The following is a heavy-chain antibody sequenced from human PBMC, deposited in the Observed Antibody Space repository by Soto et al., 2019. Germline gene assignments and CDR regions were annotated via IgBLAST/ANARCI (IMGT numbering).Heavy chain of an antibody. CDR1: GFTFSSYI. J-gene: IGHJ4*02. V-gene: IGHV3-48*01. CDR2: ISSSSSTI. Sequence: GGSLRLSCAASGFTFSSYIMNWVRQAPGKGLEWVSYISSSSSTIYYADSVKGRFTISRDNAKNSLYLQMNSLIAEDTAVYYCARDASGLYGDYYFDYWGQGTLVTV. D-gene: IGHD4-17*01. CDR3: ARDASGLYGDYYFDY.